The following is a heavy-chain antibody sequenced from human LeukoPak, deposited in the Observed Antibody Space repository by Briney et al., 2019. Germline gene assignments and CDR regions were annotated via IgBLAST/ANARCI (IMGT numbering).Heavy chain of an antibody. CDR1: GFTFDDYA. CDR3: AKDTRGYSYAAFDY. J-gene: IGHJ4*02. D-gene: IGHD5-18*01. V-gene: IGHV3-9*01. CDR2: TSWNSGSI. Sequence: GGSLRLSCAASGFTFDDYAMHWVRQAPGKGLEWVSGTSWNSGSIGYADSVKGRFTISRDNAKNSLYLQMNSLRAEDTALYYCAKDTRGYSYAAFDYWGQGTLVTVSS.